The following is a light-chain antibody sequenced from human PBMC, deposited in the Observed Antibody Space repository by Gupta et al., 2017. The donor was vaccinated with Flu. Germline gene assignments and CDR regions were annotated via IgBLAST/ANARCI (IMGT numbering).Light chain of an antibody. V-gene: IGKV3-11*01. Sequence: EIVLTQSPATLSLSPGKRATLSCRASQSVSSYLAWYQHKPGQAPRVLIYDASTMATGIPARFSGSGSGTDFTLTISSLEPEDFAIYYCQQRVNWPPITFGGGTKVEIK. CDR2: DAS. J-gene: IGKJ4*01. CDR1: QSVSSY. CDR3: QQRVNWPPIT.